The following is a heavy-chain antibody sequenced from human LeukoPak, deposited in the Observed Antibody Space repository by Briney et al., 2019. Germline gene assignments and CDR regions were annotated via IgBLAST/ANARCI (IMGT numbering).Heavy chain of an antibody. D-gene: IGHD1-1*01. J-gene: IGHJ6*03. CDR2: TNPNSGGT. Sequence: GASVKVSCKASGYTFTGYYMHWVRQAPGQGLEWMGWTNPNSGGTNYAQKFQGRVTMTRDTSISTAYMELSRLRSDDTAVYYCARENWNDVHYYYYYMDVWGKGTTVTVSS. CDR3: ARENWNDVHYYYYYMDV. CDR1: GYTFTGYY. V-gene: IGHV1-2*02.